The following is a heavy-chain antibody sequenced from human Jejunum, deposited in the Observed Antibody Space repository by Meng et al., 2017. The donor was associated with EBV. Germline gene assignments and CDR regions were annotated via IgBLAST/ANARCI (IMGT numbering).Heavy chain of an antibody. J-gene: IGHJ4*02. D-gene: IGHD1-1*01. CDR1: GFTFSSYD. Sequence: VQLVGSGGGLVQPGGSLRLSCAASGFTFSSYDMHWVRQATGKGLEWVSGIGTAGDTYYLGSVKGRFTISRENAKNSLYLQMNSLGVGDTAVYYCARGSGTTRHYWGQGTLVTVSS. CDR3: ARGSGTTRHY. CDR2: IGTAGDT. V-gene: IGHV3-13*01.